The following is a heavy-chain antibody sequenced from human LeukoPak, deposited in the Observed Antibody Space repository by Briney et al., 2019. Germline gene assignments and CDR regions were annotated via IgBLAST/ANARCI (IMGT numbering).Heavy chain of an antibody. V-gene: IGHV1-2*02. CDR2: INPNSGGT. CDR1: GYTFTGYY. J-gene: IGHJ6*03. Sequence: ASVKVSCKASGYTFTGYYMHWVRQAPGQGLEWMGWINPNSGGTNYAQKFQGRVTMTRDTSISTAYMELSRLRSDDTAVYYCARDSRGFRGYEPDGYTDVWGKGTTVTVSS. D-gene: IGHD5-12*01. CDR3: ARDSRGFRGYEPDGYTDV.